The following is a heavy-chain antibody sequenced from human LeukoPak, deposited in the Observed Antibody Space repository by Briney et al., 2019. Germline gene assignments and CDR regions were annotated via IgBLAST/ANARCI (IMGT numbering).Heavy chain of an antibody. V-gene: IGHV4-39*07. J-gene: IGHJ4*02. CDR3: ASGGSGSYSGFDY. Sequence: SETLSLTCTVSGGSISSSSYYWGWIRQPPGKGLEWIGEINHSGSTNYNPSLKSRVTISVDTSKNQFSLKLSSVTAADTAAYYCASGGSGSYSGFDYWGQGTLVTVSS. CDR2: INHSGST. D-gene: IGHD1-26*01. CDR1: GGSISSSSYY.